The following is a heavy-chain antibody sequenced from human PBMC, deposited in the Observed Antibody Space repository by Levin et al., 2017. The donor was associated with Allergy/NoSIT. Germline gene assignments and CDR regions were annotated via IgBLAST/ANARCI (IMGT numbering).Heavy chain of an antibody. CDR1: GGSISSIIYY. D-gene: IGHD6-19*01. CDR3: ARLKGSLAVAVSYYFDY. Sequence: SETLSLTCTVSGGSISSIIYYWGWIRQPPGKGLEWIGSIYYSGTTYYNPSLKSRVTISVDTSKNQFSLKLSSVTAADTAVYYCARLKGSLAVAVSYYFDYWGQGTLVTVSS. V-gene: IGHV4-39*01. J-gene: IGHJ4*02. CDR2: IYYSGTT.